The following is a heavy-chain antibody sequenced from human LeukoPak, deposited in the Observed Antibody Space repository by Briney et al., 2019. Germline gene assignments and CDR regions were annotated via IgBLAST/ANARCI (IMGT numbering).Heavy chain of an antibody. J-gene: IGHJ4*02. Sequence: QPGRSLRLSCAASGFTFSSYGMHWVRQAPGKGLEWVAVISYDGSNKYYADSVKGRFTISRDNSKNTLYLQMNSLRAEDTAVYYCARSGSYRTSDYWGQGTLVTVSS. CDR3: ARSGSYRTSDY. V-gene: IGHV3-30*03. CDR1: GFTFSSYG. D-gene: IGHD1-26*01. CDR2: ISYDGSNK.